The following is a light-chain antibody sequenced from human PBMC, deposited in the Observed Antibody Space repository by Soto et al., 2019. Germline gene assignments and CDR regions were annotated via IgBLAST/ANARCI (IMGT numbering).Light chain of an antibody. CDR2: GNS. Sequence: QSVLTQPPSVSGAPGQRVTISCTGSSSNIGAGYDVHWYQQLPGTAPKLLIYGNSNRPSGVPDRFSGSKSGTSASLAITGLRDEYEADYYCQISDSSLIRVLAGGTKLALL. V-gene: IGLV1-40*01. CDR1: SSNIGAGYD. CDR3: QISDSSLIRV. J-gene: IGLJ2*01.